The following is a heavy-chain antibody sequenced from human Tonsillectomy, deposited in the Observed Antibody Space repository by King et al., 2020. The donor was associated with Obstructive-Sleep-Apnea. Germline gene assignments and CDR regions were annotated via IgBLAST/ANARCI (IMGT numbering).Heavy chain of an antibody. J-gene: IGHJ4*02. CDR3: AVQYSSGWYLDY. Sequence: VQLVESGAEVKKPGASVKVSCKASGYTFTGYYMHWVRQAPGQGLECMGSINPSSGGTRYAQKFQVRVTLTGDTYISTAYMEMSSLRSDDTAVYYCAVQYSSGWYLDYWGQGTLVTVSS. V-gene: IGHV1-2*02. D-gene: IGHD6-19*01. CDR2: INPSSGGT. CDR1: GYTFTGYY.